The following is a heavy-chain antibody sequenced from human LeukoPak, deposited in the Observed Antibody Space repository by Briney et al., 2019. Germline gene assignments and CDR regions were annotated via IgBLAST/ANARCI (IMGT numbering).Heavy chain of an antibody. CDR1: GFTFSSYG. CDR2: IWYDGSNK. Sequence: PGRSLRLSCAASGFTFSSYGMHWVRQAPGKGLEWVAVIWYDGSNKYYADSVKGRFTISRDNSKNTLYLQTNSLRAEDTAVYYCARDRDSSGYHGPDYWGQGTLVTVSS. CDR3: ARDRDSSGYHGPDY. V-gene: IGHV3-33*01. D-gene: IGHD3-22*01. J-gene: IGHJ4*02.